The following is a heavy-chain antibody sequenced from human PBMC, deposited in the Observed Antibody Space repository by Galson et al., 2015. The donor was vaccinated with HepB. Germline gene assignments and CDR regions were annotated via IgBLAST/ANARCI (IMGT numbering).Heavy chain of an antibody. V-gene: IGHV1-3*04. J-gene: IGHJ4*02. D-gene: IGHD4-17*01. CDR2: INTGNGNT. CDR1: GYTFTSYA. CDR3: ARGYGDYFSY. Sequence: SVKVSCKASGYTFTSYAIYWVRQAPGQSLEWMGWINTGNGNTKYSQNFQGRVTITRDTSARTAYMELSSLRSEDTAVYYCARGYGDYFSYWGQGTLVTVSS.